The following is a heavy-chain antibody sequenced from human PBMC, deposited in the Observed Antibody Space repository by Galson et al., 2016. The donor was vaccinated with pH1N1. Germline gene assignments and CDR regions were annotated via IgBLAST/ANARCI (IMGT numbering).Heavy chain of an antibody. CDR1: GFTFSNAW. D-gene: IGHD3-22*01. CDR3: TPVSGQKRYYYDSSGYYYVPEYLEH. J-gene: IGHJ1*01. V-gene: IGHV3-15*01. CDR2: IKSKTDGGTT. Sequence: SLRLSCAASGFTFSNAWMSWVRQAPGKGQDWVGRIKSKTDGGTTDYAAPVKGRFTISRDDSKNTLYLQMNSLKTEDTAVYYCTPVSGQKRYYYDSSGYYYVPEYLEHWGQGILVTVSS.